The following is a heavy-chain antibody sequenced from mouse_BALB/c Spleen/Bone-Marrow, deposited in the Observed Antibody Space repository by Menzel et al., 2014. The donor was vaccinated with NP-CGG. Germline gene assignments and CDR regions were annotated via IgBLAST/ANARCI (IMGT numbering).Heavy chain of an antibody. V-gene: IGHV14-3*02. J-gene: IGHJ2*01. CDR2: IDPASDYT. CDR3: ATLTGTFDY. CDR1: GFNIKDTY. D-gene: IGHD4-1*01. Sequence: SGAELVKPGASVKLSCTASGFNIKDTYMHWVKQRPEQGLEWIGRIDPASDYTQFDSKFQGKATITADTSSNTAYPQLSSLTSEDTAVYYCATLTGTFDYWGQGTTLTVSS.